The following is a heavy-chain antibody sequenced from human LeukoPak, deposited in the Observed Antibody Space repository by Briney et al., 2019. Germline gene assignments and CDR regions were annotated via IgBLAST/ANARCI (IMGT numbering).Heavy chain of an antibody. CDR3: AKSNGYGLVDI. CDR2: INHAGGA. V-gene: IGHV4-34*01. D-gene: IGHD3-10*01. Sequence: PSETLSLTCAVYSGSFTDYYWTWIRQSPGKGPEWIGEINHAGGAHYSSSLKSRVTMSVDTSKNQFSLKMTSMTAADAGVYYCAKSNGYGLVDIWGQGTMVTVSS. CDR1: SGSFTDYY. J-gene: IGHJ3*02.